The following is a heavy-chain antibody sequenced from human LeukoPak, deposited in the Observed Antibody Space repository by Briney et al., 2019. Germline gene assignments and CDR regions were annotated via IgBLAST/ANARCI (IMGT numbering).Heavy chain of an antibody. CDR3: ANHRGDYCYLGLDV. Sequence: GGSLRLSCAASGFTFSNYAMSWVRQAPGKGLEWASGISGSGGSTYYADSVKGRVTISRDNSKNTLYLQMNSLRAEDTAVFYCANHRGDYCYLGLDVWGQGTTVTVSS. J-gene: IGHJ6*02. CDR1: GFTFSNYA. V-gene: IGHV3-23*01. D-gene: IGHD3-16*01. CDR2: ISGSGGST.